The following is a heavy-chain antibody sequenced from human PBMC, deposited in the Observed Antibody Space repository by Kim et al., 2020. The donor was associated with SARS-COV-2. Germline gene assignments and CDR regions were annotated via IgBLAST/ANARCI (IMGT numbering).Heavy chain of an antibody. J-gene: IGHJ6*02. CDR3: ARQGVYYYYGMDV. CDR1: GGSISSYY. CDR2: IYYSGST. V-gene: IGHV4-59*08. Sequence: SETLSLTCTVSGGSISSYYWSWIRQPPGKGLEWIGYIYYSGSTNYNPSLKSRVTISVDTSKNQFSLKLSSVTAADTAVYYCARQGVYYYYGMDVWGQGTTVTVSS.